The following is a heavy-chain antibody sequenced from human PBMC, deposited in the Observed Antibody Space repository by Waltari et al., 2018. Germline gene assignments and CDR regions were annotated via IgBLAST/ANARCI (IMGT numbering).Heavy chain of an antibody. D-gene: IGHD3-22*01. CDR2: IYSGGST. CDR1: GFTVSSNY. V-gene: IGHV3-53*01. J-gene: IGHJ4*02. Sequence: EVQLVESGGGLIQPGGSLRLSCAASGFTVSSNYMSWVRQAPGKGLEWVSVIYSGGSTYYADSVKGRFTISRDNSKNTLYLQMNSLRAEDTAVYYCAIDLLVYYDSSGYTYWGQGTLVTVSS. CDR3: AIDLLVYYDSSGYTY.